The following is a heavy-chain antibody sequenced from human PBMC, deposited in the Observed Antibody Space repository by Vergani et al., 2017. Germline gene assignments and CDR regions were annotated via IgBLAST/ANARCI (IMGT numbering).Heavy chain of an antibody. CDR3: AKDSAPIYYYDSSGPDAFDI. CDR1: GFTFDDYA. D-gene: IGHD3-22*01. Sequence: EVQLVESGGGLVQPGRSLRLSCAASGFTFDDYAMHWVRQAPGKGLEWVSGISWNSGSIGYADSVKGRFTISRDNAKNSLYLQMNSLRAEDTAVYYCAKDSAPIYYYDSSGPDAFDIWCQGTMVTVSS. V-gene: IGHV3-9*01. J-gene: IGHJ3*02. CDR2: ISWNSGSI.